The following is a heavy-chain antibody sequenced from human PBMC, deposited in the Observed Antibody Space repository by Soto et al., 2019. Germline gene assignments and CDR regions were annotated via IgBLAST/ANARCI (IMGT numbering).Heavy chain of an antibody. J-gene: IGHJ6*02. CDR2: IYYSGST. V-gene: IGHV4-30-4*01. Sequence: SETLSLTCTVSGGSISSGDYYWSWIRQPPGKGLEWIGYIYYSGSTYYNPSLKSRVTISVDTSKNQFSLKLSSVTAADTAVYYCARXSRYCSSTSCYWGGMDVWGQGTTVTVSS. CDR3: ARXSRYCSSTSCYWGGMDV. D-gene: IGHD2-2*01. CDR1: GGSISSGDYY.